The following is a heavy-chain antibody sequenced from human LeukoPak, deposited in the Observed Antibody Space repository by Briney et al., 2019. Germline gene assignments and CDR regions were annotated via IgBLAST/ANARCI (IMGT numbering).Heavy chain of an antibody. V-gene: IGHV4-34*01. CDR2: INHSGST. Sequence: SETLSLTCAVYGGSFSGYYWSWIRQPPGKGLEWIGEINHSGSTNYNPFLKSRVTISVDTSKNQFSLKLSSVTAADTAVYYCARRGYDFWSGNFDYWGQGTLVTVSS. D-gene: IGHD3-3*01. CDR1: GGSFSGYY. CDR3: ARRGYDFWSGNFDY. J-gene: IGHJ4*02.